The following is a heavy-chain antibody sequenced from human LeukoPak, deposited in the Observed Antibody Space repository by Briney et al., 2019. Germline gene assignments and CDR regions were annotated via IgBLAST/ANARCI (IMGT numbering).Heavy chain of an antibody. J-gene: IGHJ4*02. CDR2: IRGSGGST. CDR3: AKGGRGRHFDY. CDR1: GFTFSSYG. Sequence: GRSLRLSCAASGFTFSSYGMHWVRQAPGKGLEWVSAIRGSGGSTYCADSVKGRFTISRDNSKNTLYLQMNSLRAEDTAVYYCAKGGRGRHFDYWGQGTLVTVSS. V-gene: IGHV3-23*01. D-gene: IGHD1-1*01.